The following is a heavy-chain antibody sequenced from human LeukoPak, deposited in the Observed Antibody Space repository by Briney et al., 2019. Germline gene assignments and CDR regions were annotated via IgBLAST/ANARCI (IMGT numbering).Heavy chain of an antibody. Sequence: PSETLSLTCTVSGYSISSGYYWGWIRQPPGKGLEWIGSIYHSGSTYYNPSLKSRVTISVDTSKNQFSLKLSSVTAADTAVYYCARGLRYFDWLSDAFDIWGQGTMVTVSS. V-gene: IGHV4-38-2*02. CDR1: GYSISSGYY. D-gene: IGHD3-9*01. J-gene: IGHJ3*02. CDR3: ARGLRYFDWLSDAFDI. CDR2: IYHSGST.